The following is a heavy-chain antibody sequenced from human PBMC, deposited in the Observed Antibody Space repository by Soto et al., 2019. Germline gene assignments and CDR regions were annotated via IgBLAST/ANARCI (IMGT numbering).Heavy chain of an antibody. CDR1: GGSISSYY. D-gene: IGHD3-16*02. V-gene: IGHV4-59*01. J-gene: IGHJ6*02. Sequence: KTSETLSLTCTVSGGSISSYYWSWIRQPPGKGLEWIGYIYYSGSTNYNPSLKSRVTISVDTSKNQFSLKLSSVTAADTAVYYCARDSHVIWLYGMDVWGQGTTVTVSS. CDR2: IYYSGST. CDR3: ARDSHVIWLYGMDV.